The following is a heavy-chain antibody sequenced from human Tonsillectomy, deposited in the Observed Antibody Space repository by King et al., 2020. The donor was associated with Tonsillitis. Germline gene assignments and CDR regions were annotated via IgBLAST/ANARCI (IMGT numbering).Heavy chain of an antibody. D-gene: IGHD4-17*01. Sequence: VQLVESGGGLVQPGGSLRLSCEVSGFTFSNYAMSWVRQAPGKGLEWVSVIXGSGDTTNYADSVKGRFTISRDSSKNTLYLQMNSLRDEDTAVYYCAKVWPYGDYVYDYYGRDVWGQGTTVTVSS. CDR1: GFTFSNYA. V-gene: IGHV3-23*04. J-gene: IGHJ6*02. CDR3: AKVWPYGDYVYDYYGRDV. CDR2: IXGSGDTT.